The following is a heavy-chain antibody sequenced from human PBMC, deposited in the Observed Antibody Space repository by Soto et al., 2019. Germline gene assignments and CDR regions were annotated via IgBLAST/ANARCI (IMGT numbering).Heavy chain of an antibody. CDR3: ARKESN. V-gene: IGHV3-7*01. CDR2: INQDGSER. J-gene: IGHJ4*02. CDR1: GFTFSNYW. Sequence: GGSLRLSCAASGFTFSNYWMSWVRQAPGKGPEWVVNINQDGSERYYVDSVKGRFTISRDNAKNSLYLQMNTLRAEDTAVYYCARKESNWGQGTLVTVSS.